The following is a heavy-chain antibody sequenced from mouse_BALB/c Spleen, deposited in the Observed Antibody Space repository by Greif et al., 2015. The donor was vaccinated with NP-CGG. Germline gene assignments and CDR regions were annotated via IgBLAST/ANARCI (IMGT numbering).Heavy chain of an antibody. CDR1: GYAFTNYL. J-gene: IGHJ3*01. CDR2: INPGSGGT. V-gene: IGHV1-54*01. CDR3: AREGLAWFAY. Sequence: VKLQESGAELVRPGTSVKVSCKASGYAFTNYLIEWVKQRPGQGLEWIGVINPGSGGTNYNEKFKGKATLTADKSSSTAYMQLSSLTSDDSAVYFCAREGLAWFAYWGQGTLVTVSA.